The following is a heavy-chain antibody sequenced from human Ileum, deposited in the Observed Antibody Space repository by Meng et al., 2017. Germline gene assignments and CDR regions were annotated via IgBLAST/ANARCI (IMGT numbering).Heavy chain of an antibody. CDR2: ISAYNGNT. CDR3: ARVHPAGDY. CDR1: GYTFTSYG. D-gene: IGHD3-10*01. V-gene: IGHV1-18*01. Sequence: QVQPVQSGAEVKKPGVSWKASGYTFTSYGISWVRQAPGQGLEWMGXISAYNGNTNYAQKLQGRVTMTTDTSTSTAYMELRSLRSDDTAVYYCARVHPAGDYWGQGTLVTVSS. J-gene: IGHJ4*02.